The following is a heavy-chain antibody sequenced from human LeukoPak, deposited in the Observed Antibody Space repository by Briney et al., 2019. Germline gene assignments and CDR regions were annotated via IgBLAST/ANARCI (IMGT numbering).Heavy chain of an antibody. CDR3: ARGVYGAYFDF. Sequence: SETLSLTCNVSGGSLSGFYWSWLRQPPGKGLEWIAYKGSNGYTEYYPSLMSRVKISLDTSKNQLSLELTSVTAADTAVYYCARGVYGAYFDFWGQGTLVTVSS. V-gene: IGHV4-59*01. D-gene: IGHD4-17*01. J-gene: IGHJ4*02. CDR1: GGSLSGFY. CDR2: KGSNGYT.